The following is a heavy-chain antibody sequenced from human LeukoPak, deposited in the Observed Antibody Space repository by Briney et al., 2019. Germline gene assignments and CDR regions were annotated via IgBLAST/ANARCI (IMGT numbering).Heavy chain of an antibody. D-gene: IGHD6-13*01. V-gene: IGHV4-59*08. J-gene: IGHJ4*02. CDR3: ARYSSSWYYFDY. CDR2: IYYSGST. Sequence: SETLSLTCTVSGGSISSYYWSWIRQPPRKGLEWIGYIYYSGSTNYNPSLKSRVTISVDTSKNQFSLKLSSVTAADTAVYYCARYSSSWYYFDYWGQGTLVTVSS. CDR1: GGSISSYY.